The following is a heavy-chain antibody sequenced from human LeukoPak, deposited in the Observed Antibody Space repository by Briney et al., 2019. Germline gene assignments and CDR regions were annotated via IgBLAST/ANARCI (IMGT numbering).Heavy chain of an antibody. CDR1: GFTFSRYP. Sequence: GGSLRLSCAASGFTFSRYPMSWVRQAPGKGVEGVSAISGSGSSKYYADSVKGRFTISRDNSKNTLYLQMNSLRAEDTAVYYCAKGSSGYDISPLDYWGQGTLVTVSS. CDR3: AKGSSGYDISPLDY. J-gene: IGHJ4*02. V-gene: IGHV3-23*01. D-gene: IGHD5-12*01. CDR2: ISGSGSSK.